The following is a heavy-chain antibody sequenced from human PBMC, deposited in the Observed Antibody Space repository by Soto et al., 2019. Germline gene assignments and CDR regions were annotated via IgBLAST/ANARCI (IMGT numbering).Heavy chain of an antibody. CDR1: GFTFSSYS. Sequence: EVQLVESGGGLVKPGGSLRLSCAASGFTFSSYSMNWVRQAPGKGLEWVSSISSSSSYIYYADSVKGRFTIPRDNAKNSLYLQRNSLRAEDTAVYYCARDARITMVRGVYDYWCQGNLVTVSS. CDR3: ARDARITMVRGVYDY. CDR2: ISSSSSYI. D-gene: IGHD3-10*01. J-gene: IGHJ4*02. V-gene: IGHV3-21*01.